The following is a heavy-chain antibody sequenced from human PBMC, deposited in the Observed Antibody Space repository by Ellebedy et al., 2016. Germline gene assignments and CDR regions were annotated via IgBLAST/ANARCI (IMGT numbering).Heavy chain of an antibody. CDR3: ARSFSASDDFDF. D-gene: IGHD1-26*01. CDR1: GVSVTGYY. J-gene: IGHJ4*02. CDR2: IYEGLSVKT. V-gene: IGHV4-59*02. Sequence: SETLSLXXTVSGVSVTGYYWSWIRQTPGMGLEWIGSIYEGLSVKTNYNPSLQSRVTLVLDTSKNQFSLRLTSVTAADTALYYCARSFSASDDFDFWGPGTVVAVSS.